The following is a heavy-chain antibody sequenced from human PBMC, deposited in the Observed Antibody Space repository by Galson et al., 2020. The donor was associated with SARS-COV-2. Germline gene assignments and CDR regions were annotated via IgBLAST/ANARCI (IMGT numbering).Heavy chain of an antibody. CDR3: AKDGVEEYQMLFDYYDYDMVV. J-gene: IGHJ6*03. Sequence: GGSLRLPCAASGFPFSSYGMHWVRQAPGKGLEWVAVISYDGSNKYYADSVKGRFTISRDNSKNTLYLQMNSLRAEDTAVYYCAKDGVEEYQMLFDYYDYDMVVWGKGTTVTVSS. CDR2: ISYDGSNK. CDR1: GFPFSSYG. D-gene: IGHD2-2*01. V-gene: IGHV3-30*18.